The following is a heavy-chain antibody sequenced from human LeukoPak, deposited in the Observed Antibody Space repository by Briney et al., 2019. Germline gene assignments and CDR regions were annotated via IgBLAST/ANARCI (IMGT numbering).Heavy chain of an antibody. Sequence: SVKVSCKASGYTFTGYYMHWVRQAPGQGLEWMGGIIPILETTNYAQIFQGRVMITADKSTTTTYMELSNLRSEDTAVYYCARENDYGDFRYFDYWGQGTLVTVSS. CDR2: IIPILETT. D-gene: IGHD4-17*01. CDR1: GYTFTGYY. CDR3: ARENDYGDFRYFDY. V-gene: IGHV1-69*10. J-gene: IGHJ4*02.